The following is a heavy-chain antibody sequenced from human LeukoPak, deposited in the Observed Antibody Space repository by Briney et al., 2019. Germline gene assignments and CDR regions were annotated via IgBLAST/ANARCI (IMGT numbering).Heavy chain of an antibody. V-gene: IGHV4-34*01. CDR1: GGSFSGYY. J-gene: IGHJ4*02. D-gene: IGHD5-24*01. CDR3: ARLLRDRRWLQPDY. Sequence: SETLSLTCAVYGGSFSGYYWSWIRQPPGKGLEWIGEINHSGSTNYNPSLKSRVTISVDTSKNLFSLKLSSVTAADTAVYYCARLLRDRRWLQPDYWGQGTLVTVSS. CDR2: INHSGST.